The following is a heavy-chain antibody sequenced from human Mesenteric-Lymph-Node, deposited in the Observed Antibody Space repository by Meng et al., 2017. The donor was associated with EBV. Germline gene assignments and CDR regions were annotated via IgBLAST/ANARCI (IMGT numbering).Heavy chain of an antibody. D-gene: IGHD4-11*01. CDR2: INHSGST. Sequence: LPQWCAGLLTPSSPLLLNCAFYGWSFSAYSWTWLRQPPGKGLEWIGEINHSGSTIYNPSLKSRVTMSVDTSKSQFSLKLSSVTAADTAVYFCARQRSDSRLFDYWGQGTLVTVSS. CDR3: ARQRSDSRLFDY. J-gene: IGHJ4*01. V-gene: IGHV4-34*01. CDR1: GWSFSAYS.